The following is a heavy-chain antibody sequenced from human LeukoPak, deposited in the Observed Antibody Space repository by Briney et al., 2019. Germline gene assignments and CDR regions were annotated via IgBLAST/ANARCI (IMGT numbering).Heavy chain of an antibody. CDR3: ARQGYSGYDPKYYFDY. Sequence: GGSLRLSCAASGFTFSSYWMSWVRQAPGKGLEWVANIKQDGSEKYYVDSVKGRFTISRDNAKNSLYLQMNSLRAEDTAVYYCARQGYSGYDPKYYFDYWGQGTLVTVSS. V-gene: IGHV3-7*01. CDR2: IKQDGSEK. J-gene: IGHJ4*02. CDR1: GFTFSSYW. D-gene: IGHD5-12*01.